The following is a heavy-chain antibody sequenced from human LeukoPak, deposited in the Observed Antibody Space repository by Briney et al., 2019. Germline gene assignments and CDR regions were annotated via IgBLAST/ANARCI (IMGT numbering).Heavy chain of an antibody. V-gene: IGHV4-34*01. CDR2: INHSGST. D-gene: IGHD3-22*01. J-gene: IGHJ6*04. CDR3: ARVYDSSGYYWDYYYYYGMDV. Sequence: SETLSLTCTVYGGPFSGYYWSWIRQPPGKGLEWIGEINHSGSTNYNPSLKSRVTISVDTSKNQFSLKLSSVTAADTAVYYCARVYDSSGYYWDYYYYYGMDVWGKGTTVTVSS. CDR1: GGPFSGYY.